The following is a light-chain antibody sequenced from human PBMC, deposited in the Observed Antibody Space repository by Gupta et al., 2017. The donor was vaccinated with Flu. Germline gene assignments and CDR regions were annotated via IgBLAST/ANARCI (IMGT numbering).Light chain of an antibody. CDR1: ILGNRF. Sequence: SYDLTQPPSVSVSRGQPASITCSGDILGNRFVCWYQQKPGQSPVLVVYQDTKRPAGIPERFSGSNSGNTATLTISGTQAMDEADYYCQAWDSNTVVFGRGTTLTVL. CDR3: QAWDSNTVV. V-gene: IGLV3-1*01. J-gene: IGLJ2*01. CDR2: QDT.